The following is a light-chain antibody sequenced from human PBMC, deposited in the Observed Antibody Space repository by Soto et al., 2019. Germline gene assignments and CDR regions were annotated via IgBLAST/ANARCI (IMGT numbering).Light chain of an antibody. CDR1: QTVGTNA. J-gene: IGKJ2*01. CDR3: HQHGGVPYT. V-gene: IGKV3-20*01. CDR2: QTS. Sequence: ETVLRQSPGTLSLSPGDRATLSCRASQTVGTNAVVWFQQKPGQAPRLVMYQTSARATGIPDRFSGSGSGTDFTLTISRLETEDFAVYYCHQHGGVPYTFGQGTRLEI.